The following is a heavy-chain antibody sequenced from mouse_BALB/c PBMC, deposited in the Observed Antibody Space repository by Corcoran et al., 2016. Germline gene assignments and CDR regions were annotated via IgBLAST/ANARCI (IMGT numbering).Heavy chain of an antibody. CDR2: INTYTGEP. D-gene: IGHD2-2*01. J-gene: IGHJ4*01. CDR1: GYNFTNYG. V-gene: IGHV9-3-1*01. Sequence: QIQLVQSGPELKKPGETVKISCKASGYNFTNYGMNWVKQAPGKGLKWMGWINTYTGEPTYADDFKGRFAFSLETSASTAYLQINNLKNEDTATYFCARDGYDGYYYAMDYWGQGTSVTVSS. CDR3: ARDGYDGYYYAMDY.